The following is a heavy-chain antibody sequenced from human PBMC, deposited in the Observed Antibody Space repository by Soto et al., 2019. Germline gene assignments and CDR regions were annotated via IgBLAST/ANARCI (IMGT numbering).Heavy chain of an antibody. Sequence: QVQLQESGPGLVKPSETLSLTCTVSRGSISSYYWSWIRQPPGKGLEWIGYIAYSGNTNYNASLRSRGTISVDTSTNQYSLRVTSVTAADTAVYYCAMIRGLGEESPYFDYWGQGALVTVSS. CDR1: RGSISSYY. CDR3: AMIRGLGEESPYFDY. J-gene: IGHJ4*02. V-gene: IGHV4-59*01. CDR2: IAYSGNT. D-gene: IGHD3-16*01.